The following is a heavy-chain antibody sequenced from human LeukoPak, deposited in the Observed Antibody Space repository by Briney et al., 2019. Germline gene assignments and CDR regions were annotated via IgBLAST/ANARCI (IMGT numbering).Heavy chain of an antibody. CDR1: GGSISSYY. CDR3: ARAGDSSGYEYYFDY. J-gene: IGHJ4*02. V-gene: IGHV4-4*07. CDR2: IYTSGST. D-gene: IGHD3-22*01. Sequence: SETLSLTCTVSGGSISSYYWSWIRQPAGKGLEWIGRIYTSGSTNYNPSLKCRVTMSVDTSKNQFSLKLSSVTAADTAVYYCARAGDSSGYEYYFDYWGQGTLVTISS.